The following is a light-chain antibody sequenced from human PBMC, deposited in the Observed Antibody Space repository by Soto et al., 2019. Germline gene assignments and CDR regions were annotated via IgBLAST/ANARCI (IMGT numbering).Light chain of an antibody. V-gene: IGLV2-8*01. CDR2: EVS. CDR1: SSDVGGYNY. Sequence: QAALTQPPSASGSPGQSVTISCTGTSSDVGGYNYVSWYQQHPGKAPKLMIYEVSERPSGVPDRFSASKSGNTASLTVSGLQAEDEADYYCSSYAGRDNLGIFGGGTKVTVL. CDR3: SSYAGRDNLGI. J-gene: IGLJ2*01.